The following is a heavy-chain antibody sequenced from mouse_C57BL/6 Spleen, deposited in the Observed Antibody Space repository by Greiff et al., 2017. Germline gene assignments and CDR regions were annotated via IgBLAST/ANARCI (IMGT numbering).Heavy chain of an antibody. V-gene: IGHV1-18*01. CDR2: INPNNGGT. J-gene: IGHJ3*01. D-gene: IGHD1-1*01. CDR1: GYTFTDYN. CDR3: ESEGGRYVSSSAWFAY. Sequence: VQLQQSGPELVKPGASVKIPCKASGYTFTDYNMDWVKQSYGKSLEWIGDINPNNGGTIYNQKFKGKATLTVDKSSSTAYMEFRSLTSEDTAVYYGESEGGRYVSSSAWFAYWGQGTLVTVSA.